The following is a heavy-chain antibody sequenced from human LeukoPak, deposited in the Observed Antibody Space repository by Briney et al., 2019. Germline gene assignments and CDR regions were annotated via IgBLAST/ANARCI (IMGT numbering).Heavy chain of an antibody. CDR1: GYTFTGYY. Sequence: ASVKVSCKASGYTFTGYYMHWVRQAPGQGLEWMGWINPNSGGTNYAQKFQGRVTMTRDTSISTAYMELSRLRSDDTAVYYCARVRSRIAARPNQYYFDYWGQGTLVTVSS. CDR3: ARVRSRIAARPNQYYFDY. V-gene: IGHV1-2*02. CDR2: INPNSGGT. D-gene: IGHD6-6*01. J-gene: IGHJ4*02.